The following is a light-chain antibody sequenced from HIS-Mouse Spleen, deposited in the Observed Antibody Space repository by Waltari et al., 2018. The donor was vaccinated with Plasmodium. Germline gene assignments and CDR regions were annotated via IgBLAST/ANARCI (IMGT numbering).Light chain of an antibody. V-gene: IGKV1-8*01. CDR3: QQYYSYLLT. J-gene: IGKJ4*01. CDR1: QGISSY. CDR2: AAS. Sequence: AIRMTQSPSSFSASTGDRVTITCRASQGISSYLAWYQQKPGKAPKLLTYAASTLQSRVPSRFSGSGSGTDFTLTISCLQSEDFATYYCQQYYSYLLTFGGGTKVEIK.